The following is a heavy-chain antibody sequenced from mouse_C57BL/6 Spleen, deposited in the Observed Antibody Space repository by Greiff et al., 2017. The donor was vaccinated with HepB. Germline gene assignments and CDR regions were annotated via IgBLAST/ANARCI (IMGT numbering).Heavy chain of an antibody. CDR2: IYPRSGNT. CDR1: GYTFTSYG. D-gene: IGHD1-1*01. J-gene: IGHJ1*03. Sequence: VQLQESGAELPRPGASVKLSCKASGYTFTSYGISGVKQRTGQGLEWIGEIYPRSGNTYYNEKFKGKATLTADKSSSTAYMELRSLTSEDSAVYFCARNYGSSYWYFDVWGTGTTVTVSS. V-gene: IGHV1-81*01. CDR3: ARNYGSSYWYFDV.